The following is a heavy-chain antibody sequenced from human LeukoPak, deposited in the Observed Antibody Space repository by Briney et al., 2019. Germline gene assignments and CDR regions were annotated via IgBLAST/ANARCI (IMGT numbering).Heavy chain of an antibody. CDR1: GYTFTSYY. Sequence: GASVKVSRKASGYTFTSYYMHWVRQAPGQGLEWMGIINPSGGSTSYAQKFQGRVTMTRDTSTSTLYMELSSLRCEDTAVYYCARDGVEYGHDCWGQGTLVTVSS. CDR2: INPSGGST. CDR3: ARDGVEYGHDC. V-gene: IGHV1-46*01. J-gene: IGHJ4*02. D-gene: IGHD2/OR15-2a*01.